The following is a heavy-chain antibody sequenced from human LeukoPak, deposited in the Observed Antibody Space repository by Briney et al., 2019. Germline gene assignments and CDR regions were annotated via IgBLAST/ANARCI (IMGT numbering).Heavy chain of an antibody. Sequence: SETLSLTCTVSGGSISSYYWSWIRQPAGKGLEWIGRIYTSGSTNYNPSLKSRVTMSVDTSKNQFSLKLSSVTAADTAVYYCARVRGVAGTYAFDYLGQGTLVTVSS. CDR2: IYTSGST. V-gene: IGHV4-4*07. CDR3: ARVRGVAGTYAFDY. CDR1: GGSISSYY. J-gene: IGHJ4*02. D-gene: IGHD6-19*01.